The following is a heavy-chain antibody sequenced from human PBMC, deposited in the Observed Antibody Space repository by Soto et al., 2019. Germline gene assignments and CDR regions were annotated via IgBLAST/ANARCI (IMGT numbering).Heavy chain of an antibody. CDR2: INAGNGNT. D-gene: IGHD3-3*01. Sequence: GASVKISCKASGYTFTSYAMHWVRQAPGQRLEWMGWINAGNGNTKYSQKFQGRVTITRDTSASTAYMELSSLRSEDTAVYYCARVWVLRFLEHQGMEVWGKGTKVTVSS. CDR1: GYTFTSYA. V-gene: IGHV1-3*01. CDR3: ARVWVLRFLEHQGMEV. J-gene: IGHJ6*04.